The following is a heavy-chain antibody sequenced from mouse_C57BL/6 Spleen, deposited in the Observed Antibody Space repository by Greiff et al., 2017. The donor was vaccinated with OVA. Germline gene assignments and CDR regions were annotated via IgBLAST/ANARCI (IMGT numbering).Heavy chain of an antibody. V-gene: IGHV1-26*01. Sequence: VQLQQSGPELVKPGASVKISCKASGYTFTDYYMNWVKQSHGKSLEWIGDINPNNGGTSYNQKFKGKATLTVDKSSSTAYMELRSLTSEDSAVYYCAIHGYYGDYAMDYWGQGTSVTVSS. J-gene: IGHJ4*01. CDR2: INPNNGGT. CDR3: AIHGYYGDYAMDY. CDR1: GYTFTDYY. D-gene: IGHD2-3*01.